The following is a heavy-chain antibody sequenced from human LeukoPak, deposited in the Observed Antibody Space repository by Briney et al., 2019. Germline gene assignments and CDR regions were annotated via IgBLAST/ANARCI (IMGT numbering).Heavy chain of an antibody. CDR1: GFTFSSYA. V-gene: IGHV3-23*01. D-gene: IGHD2-8*02. CDR2: ISASGIGT. Sequence: PGGSLRLSCAASGFTFSSYAMSWVRQAPGKGLEWVSTISASGIGTYYADSVKGRFTVSRDNSKNTLYLQMNSLRAEDTAVYYCARLASTGSWGQGTLVTVSS. CDR3: ARLASTGS. J-gene: IGHJ4*02.